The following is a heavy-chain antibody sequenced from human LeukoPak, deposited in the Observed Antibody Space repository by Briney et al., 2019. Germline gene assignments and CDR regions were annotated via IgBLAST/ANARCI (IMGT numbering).Heavy chain of an antibody. CDR3: TRANLLAGPPDY. D-gene: IGHD4/OR15-4a*01. CDR1: GGSIGSSDYY. Sequence: SETLSLTCTVSGGSIGSSDYYWGWVRQPPGKGLEWIGNIYYSGRTYYNPSRKSRVTISVDTPQNQLSLKLSSVTAADTAIYYCTRANLLAGPPDYWGQGTLVTVSS. J-gene: IGHJ4*02. V-gene: IGHV4-39*01. CDR2: IYYSGRT.